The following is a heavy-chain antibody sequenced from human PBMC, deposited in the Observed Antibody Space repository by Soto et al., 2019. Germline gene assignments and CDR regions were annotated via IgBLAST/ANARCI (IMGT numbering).Heavy chain of an antibody. CDR2: IRSNGDT. V-gene: IGHV3-64*01. D-gene: IGHD4-17*01. Sequence: EVQVVESGGGLVQPGGSLRLSCAASGFIFSAYPMHWVRQAPGKGLEYVSAIRSNGDTYYANSVKGRFTISRDNSKNTVYLQMGSLRSEDMAMYYCVSVDDYVPFDYWGQGTVVTVSS. CDR1: GFIFSAYP. CDR3: VSVDDYVPFDY. J-gene: IGHJ4*02.